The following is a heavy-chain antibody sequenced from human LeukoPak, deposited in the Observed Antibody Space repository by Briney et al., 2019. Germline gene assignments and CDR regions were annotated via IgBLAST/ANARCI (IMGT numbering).Heavy chain of an antibody. V-gene: IGHV4-30-4*01. D-gene: IGHD3-10*01. J-gene: IGHJ6*04. CDR2: IYYSGST. CDR3: ARDYYYGSGTEYYYYGMDV. CDR1: GGSISSGDYY. Sequence: SETLSLTCTVSGGSISSGDYYWSWIRQPPGKGLEWIGYIYYSGSTYYNPSLKSRVTISVDTSKNQFSLKLSSVTAADTAVYYCARDYYYGSGTEYYYYGMDVWGKGTTVTVPS.